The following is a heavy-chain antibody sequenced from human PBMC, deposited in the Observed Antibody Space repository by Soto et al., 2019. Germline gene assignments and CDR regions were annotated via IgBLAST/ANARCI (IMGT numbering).Heavy chain of an antibody. Sequence: QLQLQASGPGLVKPSETLSLTCTVSGGSISSTTYYWNWIRQSPGKGLEWIGSIYDSGSTFYNPSLKSRVIISVDTSKNQFSLKLSSVTAADTAVYYCARRYNWFDPWGQGTLVTVSS. CDR3: ARRYNWFDP. J-gene: IGHJ5*02. CDR1: GGSISSTTYY. V-gene: IGHV4-39*01. CDR2: IYDSGST.